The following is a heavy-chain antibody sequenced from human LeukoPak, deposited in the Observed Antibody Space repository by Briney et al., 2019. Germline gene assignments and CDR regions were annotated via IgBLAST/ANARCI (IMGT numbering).Heavy chain of an antibody. D-gene: IGHD2-21*02. V-gene: IGHV3-23*01. CDR2: ISGSGGST. CDR3: AKDSVVVTAIRVGYSFDY. CDR1: GFTFSSYA. J-gene: IGHJ4*02. Sequence: GGSLRLSCAASGFTFSSYAMRWVRQAPGKGLEWVSAISGSGGSTYYADSVKGRFTISRDNSKNTLYLQMNSLRAQATAVYSCAKDSVVVTAIRVGYSFDYWGQGTLVTVSS.